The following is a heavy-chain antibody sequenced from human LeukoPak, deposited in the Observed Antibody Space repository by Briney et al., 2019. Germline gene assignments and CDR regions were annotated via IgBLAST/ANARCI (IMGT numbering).Heavy chain of an antibody. CDR2: IYYSGST. D-gene: IGHD5-18*01. V-gene: IGHV4-59*01. CDR1: GGSMTNYY. J-gene: IGHJ6*03. Sequence: PSETLSLTCTVSGGSMTNYYWTWIRQSPGKGLEWIGYIYYSGSTNYNPSLKSRVTISVDTSKNQFSLKLSSVTAADTAVYYCARGRRDTAMLIYYYYYYMDVWGKGTTVTISS. CDR3: ARGRRDTAMLIYYYYYYMDV.